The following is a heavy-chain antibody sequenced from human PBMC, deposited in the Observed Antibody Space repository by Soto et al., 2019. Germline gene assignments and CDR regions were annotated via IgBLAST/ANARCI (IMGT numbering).Heavy chain of an antibody. CDR1: GFSLSNARMG. CDR2: IFSNDEK. Sequence: QVTLKESGPVLVKPTETLTLTCTVSGFSLSNARMGVSWIRQPPGKALEWLAHIFSNDEKSYSTSLKSRLTLSKDISKSQVDLSMTNMDPVDTATYYCARLGPGYSSSWYSGWFDPWGQGTLVTVSS. V-gene: IGHV2-26*01. CDR3: ARLGPGYSSSWYSGWFDP. D-gene: IGHD6-13*01. J-gene: IGHJ5*02.